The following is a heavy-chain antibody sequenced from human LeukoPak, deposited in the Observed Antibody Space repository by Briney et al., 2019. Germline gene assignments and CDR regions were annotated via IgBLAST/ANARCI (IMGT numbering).Heavy chain of an antibody. CDR3: ARSVAVAGTDY. CDR2: ISAYNGNT. D-gene: IGHD6-19*01. CDR1: GYTFTSYG. V-gene: IGHV1-18*01. J-gene: IGHJ4*02. Sequence: GASVKVSCKASGYTFTSYGINWVRQAPGQGLEWMGWISAYNGNTEYAQKFQGRVTMTTDTSTSTAYMELRSLRSDDTAVYYCARSVAVAGTDYWGQGTLVTVFS.